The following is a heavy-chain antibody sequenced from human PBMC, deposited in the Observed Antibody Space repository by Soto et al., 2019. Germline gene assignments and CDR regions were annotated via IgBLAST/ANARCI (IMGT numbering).Heavy chain of an antibody. CDR2: IYPGDSDT. D-gene: IGHD1-1*01. J-gene: IGHJ5*02. Sequence: PVESLKTSCKDYGYTFTDYWIVWVLQMPGKGLELIGLIYPGDSDTRYSPSFQGRVTISADKSISTAFLQWSSLRASDTAMYYCASQQTVIRGPLSSNWFDPWGQGTMVTVSS. CDR3: ASQQTVIRGPLSSNWFDP. CDR1: GYTFTDYW. V-gene: IGHV5-51*01.